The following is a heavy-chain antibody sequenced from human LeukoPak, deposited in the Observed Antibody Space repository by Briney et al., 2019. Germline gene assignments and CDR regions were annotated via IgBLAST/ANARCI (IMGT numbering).Heavy chain of an antibody. V-gene: IGHV4-4*02. Sequence: SGTLSLTCAVSGGSISSSNWWSWVRQPPGKGLEWIGRIYTSGSTNYNPSLKSRVTISVDTSKNQFSLKLSSVTAADTAVYYCAREIPSSIAAPHFDYWGQGTLVTVSS. CDR2: IYTSGST. CDR3: AREIPSSIAAPHFDY. CDR1: GGSISSSNW. D-gene: IGHD6-6*01. J-gene: IGHJ4*02.